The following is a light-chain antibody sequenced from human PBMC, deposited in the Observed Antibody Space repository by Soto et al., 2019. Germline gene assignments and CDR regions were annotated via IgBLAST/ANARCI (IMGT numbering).Light chain of an antibody. CDR1: SSNIGAGYD. CDR2: GNN. Sequence: QSVLTQPPSVSGAPGQTITISCTGSSSNIGAGYDVHWYQQLPGRAPKLLIYGNNNRPSGVPDRFSGSKSGTSATLGITGFQTGDEADYYCGSWDSSLSAYVFGTGTKVTV. J-gene: IGLJ1*01. CDR3: GSWDSSLSAYV. V-gene: IGLV1-40*01.